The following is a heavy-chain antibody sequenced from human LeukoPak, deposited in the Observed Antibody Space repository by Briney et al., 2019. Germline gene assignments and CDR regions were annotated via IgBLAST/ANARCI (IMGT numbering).Heavy chain of an antibody. D-gene: IGHD5-24*01. CDR3: ARDLLGRDGYNRLDY. J-gene: IGHJ4*02. CDR2: ISSSSSYI. CDR1: GFTFSSYS. V-gene: IGHV3-21*01. Sequence: PGGSLRLSCAASGFTFSSYSMNWVRQAPGKGLEWVSSISSSSSYIYYADSVKGRFTISRDNAKNSLYLQMNSLRAEDTAVYYCARDLLGRDGYNRLDYWGQGTLVTVSS.